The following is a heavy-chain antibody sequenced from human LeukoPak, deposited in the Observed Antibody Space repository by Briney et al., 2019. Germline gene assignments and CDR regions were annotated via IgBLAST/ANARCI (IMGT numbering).Heavy chain of an antibody. CDR3: ARVTIPGIAAAGPWFDP. V-gene: IGHV3-30*03. CDR2: ISYDGSNK. Sequence: PGGSLRLSCAASGFTFSSYGMHWVRQAPGKGLEWVAVISYDGSNKYYADSVKGRFTISRDNSKNTLYLQMNSLRAEDTAVYYCARVTIPGIAAAGPWFDPWGQGTLVTVSS. J-gene: IGHJ5*02. D-gene: IGHD6-13*01. CDR1: GFTFSSYG.